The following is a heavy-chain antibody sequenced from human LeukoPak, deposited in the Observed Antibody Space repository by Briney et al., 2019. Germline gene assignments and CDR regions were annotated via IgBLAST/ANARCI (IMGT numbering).Heavy chain of an antibody. V-gene: IGHV5-10-1*01. CDR3: ASHRDCSSGACYPDY. CDR1: GYSFTSHW. Sequence: GESLKISCKGSGYSFTSHWISWVRQMPGKGLEWMGRIAPSDSYTNYRPSFQGHVTISADKSISTAYLQWSSLKASDTAMYYCASHRDCSSGACYPDYWGQGTLVTVSS. CDR2: IAPSDSYT. D-gene: IGHD2-15*01. J-gene: IGHJ4*02.